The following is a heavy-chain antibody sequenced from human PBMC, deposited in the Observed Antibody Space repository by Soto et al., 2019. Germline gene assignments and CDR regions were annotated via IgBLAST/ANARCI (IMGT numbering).Heavy chain of an antibody. CDR3: ARVKYSSSWSWFDP. CDR2: INSDGSST. D-gene: IGHD6-13*01. V-gene: IGHV3-74*01. CDR1: GFTFSSYG. Sequence: GGSLRLSCAASGFTFSSYGMHWVRQAPGKGLVWVSRINSDGSSTSYADSVKGRFTISRDNAKNTLYLQMNSLRAEDTAVYYCARVKYSSSWSWFDPWGQGTLVTVSS. J-gene: IGHJ5*02.